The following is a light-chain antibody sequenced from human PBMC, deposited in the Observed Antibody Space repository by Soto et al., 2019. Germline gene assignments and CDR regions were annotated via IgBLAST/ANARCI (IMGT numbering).Light chain of an antibody. CDR2: DAS. Sequence: EIVLTQSPATLSLSPGEIATLSFTASQSVSTNLDWYQQKPGQAPRLLIYDASNRATGIPARFSGSGSGRDFTLTISSLEPEDFAVYYCQQRSNWPPITFGQGTRLEIK. V-gene: IGKV3-11*02. J-gene: IGKJ5*01. CDR3: QQRSNWPPIT. CDR1: QSVSTN.